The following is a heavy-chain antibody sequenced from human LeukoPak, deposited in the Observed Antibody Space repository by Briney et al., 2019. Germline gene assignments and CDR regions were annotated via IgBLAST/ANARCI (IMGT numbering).Heavy chain of an antibody. CDR2: IYSDGNS. CDR1: GFTVSSSH. J-gene: IGHJ5*02. V-gene: IGHV3-66*01. CDR3: ARVASDP. Sequence: GGSLRLSCAASGFTVSSSHMSWVRQAPGKGLEWVSIIYSDGNSIHADSVKGRFATSRDNSKNTLYLQMNSPRGEDTAVYYCARVASDPWGQGTLVTVSS.